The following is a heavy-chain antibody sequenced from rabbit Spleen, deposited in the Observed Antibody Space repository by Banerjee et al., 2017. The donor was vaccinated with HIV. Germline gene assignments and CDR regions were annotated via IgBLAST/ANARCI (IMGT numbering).Heavy chain of an antibody. J-gene: IGHJ4*01. V-gene: IGHV1S40*01. Sequence: QSLEESGGGLVQPGASLTLTCKASGLDLSSRYWICWVRQAPGKGLEWIACIDVAKYGTTYYTSWAKGRFTISKTSSTTVTLHMTSLTVADTATYFCARDAAGREDFNLWGPGTLVTVS. CDR1: GLDLSSRYW. D-gene: IGHD4-2*01. CDR3: ARDAAGREDFNL. CDR2: IDVAKYGTT.